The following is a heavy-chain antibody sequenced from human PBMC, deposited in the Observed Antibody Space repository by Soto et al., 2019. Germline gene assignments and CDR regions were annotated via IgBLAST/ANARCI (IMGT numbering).Heavy chain of an antibody. CDR3: ASIHGSAAVDWFDP. V-gene: IGHV4-39*01. D-gene: IGHD6-19*01. CDR1: GGSISSSSYY. Sequence: SETLSLTCTVSGGSISSSSYYWGWIRQPPGKGLEWIGSIYYSGSTYYNPSLKSRVTISVDTSKNQFSLKLSSVTAADTAVYYCASIHGSAAVDWFDPWGQGTLVTVSS. J-gene: IGHJ5*02. CDR2: IYYSGST.